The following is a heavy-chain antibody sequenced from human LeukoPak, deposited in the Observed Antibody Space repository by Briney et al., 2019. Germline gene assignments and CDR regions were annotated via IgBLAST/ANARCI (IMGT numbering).Heavy chain of an antibody. J-gene: IGHJ6*03. CDR3: ARAPHFDWLLSVYFYMDV. V-gene: IGHV3-11*04. CDR1: GFTFSDYY. Sequence: PGGSLRLSCAASGFTFSDYYMSWIRQAPGKGLEWVSYISSSGSTIYYADSVKGRFTISRDNAKNSLYLEMNRLRAEDTAVYYCARAPHFDWLLSVYFYMDVWGKGTTVTVSS. CDR2: ISSSGSTI. D-gene: IGHD3-9*01.